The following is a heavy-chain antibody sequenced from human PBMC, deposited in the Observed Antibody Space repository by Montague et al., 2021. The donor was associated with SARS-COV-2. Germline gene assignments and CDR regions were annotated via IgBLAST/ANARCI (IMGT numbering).Heavy chain of an antibody. CDR1: GASVRRGISY. V-gene: IGHV4-61*01. CDR3: ARIGYESFGYYYIYPD. CDR2: VSNSGCT. Sequence: SETLSLTCTVSGASVRRGISYLTWIPKPPGKGLEWIGYVSNSGCTNSSPSLKSRVTISVDTSKNQLSLKVISATAADTAVYYCARIGYESFGYYYIYPDWGQGTLVTVSS. J-gene: IGHJ1*01. D-gene: IGHD3-22*01.